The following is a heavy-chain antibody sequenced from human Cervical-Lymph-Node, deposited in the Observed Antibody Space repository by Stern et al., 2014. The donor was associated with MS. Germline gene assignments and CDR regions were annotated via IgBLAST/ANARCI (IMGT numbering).Heavy chain of an antibody. CDR2: IIHIFGTA. CDR3: ARAAYSTSSYNY. V-gene: IGHV1-69*01. J-gene: IGHJ4*02. CDR1: GGTFNTNV. D-gene: IGHD6-6*01. Sequence: QVQLVQSGAEVKKPGSSVKVSCKASGGTFNTNVISWVRQAPGQGLEWMGGIIHIFGTALYAQKFQGRVTITANESPRAVYMELSSLRSEDTAVYYCARAAYSTSSYNYWGQGTLVIVSS.